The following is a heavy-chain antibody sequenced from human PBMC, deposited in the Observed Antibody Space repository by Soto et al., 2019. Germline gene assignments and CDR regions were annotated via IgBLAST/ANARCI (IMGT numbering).Heavy chain of an antibody. CDR3: AHRNYGLHYFDY. CDR2: IYWDDDK. Sequence: GSGPTLVNPTQTLTLTCTLSGFSLSTTGVGVGWIRQPPGKALQWLALIYWDDDKRYSPSLKSRLTITKDTSKNQVVLTMTNVDPVDTATYYGAHRNYGLHYFDYWGQGTLVTVSS. D-gene: IGHD3-10*01. CDR1: GFSLSTTGVG. J-gene: IGHJ4*02. V-gene: IGHV2-5*02.